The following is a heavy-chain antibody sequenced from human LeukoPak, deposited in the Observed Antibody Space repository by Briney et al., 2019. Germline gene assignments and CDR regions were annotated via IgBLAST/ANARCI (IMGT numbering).Heavy chain of an antibody. D-gene: IGHD2-2*01. J-gene: IGHJ3*02. CDR3: VRTRLSDHIVPAAERADDACDM. CDR1: GFTFSSYA. V-gene: IGHV4-34*01. CDR2: INHSGST. Sequence: GSLGLSCAASGFTFSSYAMSWVRQAPGKGLEWIGEINHSGSTNYNPSLKSRVTVSVDTSENQFSLKLSSVAAADTAVYFCVRTRLSDHIVPAAERADDACDMWGQGTMVTVSS.